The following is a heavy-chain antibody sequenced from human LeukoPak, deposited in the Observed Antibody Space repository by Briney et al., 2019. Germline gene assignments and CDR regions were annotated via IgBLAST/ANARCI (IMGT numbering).Heavy chain of an antibody. Sequence: GGSLRLSCAASGFTFRSYTLHWVRQAPGKGLEWVALISYDGNYKEYADSVKGRFTISRDNSKNTLYVQMNSLRADDTAIYYCGRGEWVELKNRRCFVRFDYWGQGTLVTVSS. J-gene: IGHJ4*02. CDR1: GFTFRSYT. CDR2: ISYDGNYK. D-gene: IGHD3-3*01. CDR3: GRGEWVELKNRRCFVRFDY. V-gene: IGHV3-30-3*01.